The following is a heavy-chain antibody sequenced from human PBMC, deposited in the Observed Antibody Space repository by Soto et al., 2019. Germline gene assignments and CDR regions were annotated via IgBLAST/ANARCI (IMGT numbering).Heavy chain of an antibody. CDR3: ARHVYYDVLKKNY. V-gene: IGHV5-51*07. CDR1: GYSYTSYW. Sequence: GESQKISCKGSGYSYTSYWIGWEHQMPGKGLEWMGIIYPGDSDTRYSPSFQGQVTISADKSISTAYLQWSSLKASDTAIYYCARHVYYDVLKKNYWGQGTLVTVSS. CDR2: IYPGDSDT. J-gene: IGHJ4*02. D-gene: IGHD3-9*01.